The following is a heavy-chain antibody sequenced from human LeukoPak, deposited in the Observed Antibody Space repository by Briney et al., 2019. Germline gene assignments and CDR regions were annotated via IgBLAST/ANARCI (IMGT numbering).Heavy chain of an antibody. CDR3: ARRPRYCSSTSCYYYYYYGMDV. D-gene: IGHD2-2*01. CDR2: IYPGDSDT. J-gene: IGHJ6*02. Sequence: GESLKISCKGSGYSFTSYWNGWVRQMPGKGLEWMGIIYPGDSDTRYSPSFQGQVTISADKSISTAYLQWSSLKASDTAMYYCARRPRYCSSTSCYYYYYYGMDVWGQGTTVTVSS. V-gene: IGHV5-51*01. CDR1: GYSFTSYW.